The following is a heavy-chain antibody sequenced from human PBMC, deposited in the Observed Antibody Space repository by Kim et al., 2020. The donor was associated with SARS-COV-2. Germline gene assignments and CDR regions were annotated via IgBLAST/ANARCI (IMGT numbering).Heavy chain of an antibody. CDR2: INPSGGST. CDR3: ASERVSAENTVLRNSSSPRDDAFDI. D-gene: IGHD6-6*01. Sequence: ASVKVSCKASGYTFTSYYMHWVRQAPGQGLEWMGIINPSGGSTSYAQKFQGRVTMTRDTSTSTVYMELSSLRSEDTAVYYCASERVSAENTVLRNSSSPRDDAFDIWGQGTMVTVSS. V-gene: IGHV1-46*01. CDR1: GYTFTSYY. J-gene: IGHJ3*02.